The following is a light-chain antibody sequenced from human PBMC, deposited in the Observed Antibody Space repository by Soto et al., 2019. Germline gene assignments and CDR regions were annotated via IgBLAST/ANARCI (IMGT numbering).Light chain of an antibody. CDR1: QSLLHSDGYNY. Sequence: DIVMTQSPLSLPVTPGEPASISCRSSQSLLHSDGYNYLDWYLQKPGQSPQLLIYLTSKRASGVPDRFSGSGSGTDFILKISRVEAEYVGVFYCMQGLQTLPAFGPGTKVHIK. CDR2: LTS. CDR3: MQGLQTLPA. V-gene: IGKV2-28*01. J-gene: IGKJ3*01.